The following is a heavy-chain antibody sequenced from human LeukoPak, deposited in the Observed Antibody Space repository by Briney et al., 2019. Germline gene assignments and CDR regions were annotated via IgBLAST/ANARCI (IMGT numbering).Heavy chain of an antibody. V-gene: IGHV3-30-3*01. D-gene: IGHD3-10*01. J-gene: IGHJ4*02. Sequence: GGSLRLSCAASGFSLTSYTIHWVRQAPGKGLEWVSVMSYDGTNKYYADSVKGRFTISRDESKNTMYLQMDSLKTEDAAVYYCVKGRSGTLYYFDYWGQGTLVTVSS. CDR1: GFSLTSYT. CDR2: MSYDGTNK. CDR3: VKGRSGTLYYFDY.